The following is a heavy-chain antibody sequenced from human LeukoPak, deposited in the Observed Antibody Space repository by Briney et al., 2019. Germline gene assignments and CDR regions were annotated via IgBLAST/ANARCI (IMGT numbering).Heavy chain of an antibody. V-gene: IGHV3-30*04. CDR1: GFTFSSYA. CDR2: ISYDGSNK. J-gene: IGHJ4*02. CDR3: ARGRYITMIVVVITNFDY. Sequence: PGGSLRLSCAASGFTFSSYAMHWVRQAPGKGLEWVAVISYDGSNKYYADSAKGRFTISRDNSKNTLYLQMNSLRAEDTAVYYCARGRYITMIVVVITNFDYWGQGTLVTVSS. D-gene: IGHD3-22*01.